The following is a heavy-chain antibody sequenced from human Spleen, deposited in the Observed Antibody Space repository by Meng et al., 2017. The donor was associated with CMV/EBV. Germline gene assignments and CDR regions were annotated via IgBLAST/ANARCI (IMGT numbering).Heavy chain of an antibody. Sequence: TFSSYSMPWVRQATGKGLEWVAVISYDGSDKYYADSVKGRFTISRDNSKNTVYLQMNSLRAEDTTVYYCARDRGRYCSGGSCYSALDYWGQGTLVTVSS. D-gene: IGHD2-15*01. J-gene: IGHJ4*02. CDR2: ISYDGSDK. CDR3: ARDRGRYCSGGSCYSALDY. V-gene: IGHV3-30*04. CDR1: TFSSYS.